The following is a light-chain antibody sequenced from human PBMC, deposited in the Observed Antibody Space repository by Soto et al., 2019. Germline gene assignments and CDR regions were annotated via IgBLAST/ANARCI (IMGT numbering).Light chain of an antibody. Sequence: EIVLTQSPGTLSLSPGERATLSCRASQSVGSSYLAWYQQKPGQAPRLLIYGSSSRATGIPDRFSGSGSGTDFTLTISRLEPEDFAVYYCQRYGSSPPWTFGQGTKVEIK. CDR2: GSS. J-gene: IGKJ1*01. CDR1: QSVGSSY. V-gene: IGKV3-20*01. CDR3: QRYGSSPPWT.